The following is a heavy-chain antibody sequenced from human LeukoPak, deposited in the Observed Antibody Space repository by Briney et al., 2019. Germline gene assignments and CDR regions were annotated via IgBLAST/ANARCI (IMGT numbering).Heavy chain of an antibody. V-gene: IGHV3-7*04. CDR2: IKQDGSEK. CDR1: GFTFSSYW. Sequence: GGSLRLSCAASGFTFSSYWMSWVRQAPGKGLEWVANIKQDGSEKYYVDSVKGRFTISRDNAKNSLYLQMNSLRAEDTAVYYCAREHDYGDYDGMDVWGQGTTVTVSS. D-gene: IGHD4-17*01. CDR3: AREHDYGDYDGMDV. J-gene: IGHJ6*02.